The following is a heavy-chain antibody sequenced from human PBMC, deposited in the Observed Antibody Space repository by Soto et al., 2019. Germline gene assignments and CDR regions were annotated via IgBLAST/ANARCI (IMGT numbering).Heavy chain of an antibody. CDR3: SKLDGD. V-gene: IGHV3-72*01. CDR2: SRNKAKRYST. Sequence: EEQLVESGGGLVQPGGSLTLSCAASGFTFSDYYMEWVRQAPGKGLEWVARSRNKAKRYSTGYSASVKGRFTSSTDLSKTPLYLQMNNLKSEDTAVYYCSKLDGDWGQGTLVTVSP. D-gene: IGHD3-3*01. CDR1: GFTFSDYY. J-gene: IGHJ4*02.